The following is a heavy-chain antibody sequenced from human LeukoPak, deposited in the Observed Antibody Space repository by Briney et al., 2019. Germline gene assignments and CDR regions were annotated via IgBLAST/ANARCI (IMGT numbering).Heavy chain of an antibody. V-gene: IGHV1-69*06. Sequence: SVKVSCKASVGTFSSYAISWVRQAPGQGLEWMGGIIPIFGTANYAQKFQGRVTITADKSTSTAYMELSSLRSEDTAVYYCARVRSSSSGGYYYMDVWGKGTTVTVSS. CDR2: IIPIFGTA. J-gene: IGHJ6*03. CDR3: ARVRSSSSGGYYYMDV. D-gene: IGHD6-6*01. CDR1: VGTFSSYA.